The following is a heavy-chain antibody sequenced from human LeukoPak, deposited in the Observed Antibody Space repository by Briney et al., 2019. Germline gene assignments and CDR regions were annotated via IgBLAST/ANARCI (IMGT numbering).Heavy chain of an antibody. J-gene: IGHJ4*02. CDR1: GCTFRNAW. D-gene: IGHD6-19*01. Sequence: QAGGSLRLSCAASGCTFRNAWMSWVRQAPGKGLEWVSGITGSGGNTNYADSVKGRFTISRDNSKNTLYLQMNSLRAEDTAVYYCAKLVYIKQWLATDYWGQGTLVTVSS. V-gene: IGHV3-23*01. CDR3: AKLVYIKQWLATDY. CDR2: ITGSGGNT.